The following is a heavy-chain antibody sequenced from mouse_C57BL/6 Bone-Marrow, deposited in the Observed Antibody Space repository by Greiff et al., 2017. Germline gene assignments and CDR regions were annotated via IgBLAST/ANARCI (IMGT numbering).Heavy chain of an antibody. CDR2: ILPGSGST. CDR1: GYTFTGYW. Sequence: QVTLKESGAELMKPGASVKLSCKATGYTFTGYWIEWVKQRPGHGLEWIGEILPGSGSTNYNEKFKGKATFTADTSSNTAYMQIRSRTPEDSAIYDCARYYGSSYGYFDVWGTGTTVTVSS. J-gene: IGHJ1*03. D-gene: IGHD1-1*01. V-gene: IGHV1-9*01. CDR3: ARYYGSSYGYFDV.